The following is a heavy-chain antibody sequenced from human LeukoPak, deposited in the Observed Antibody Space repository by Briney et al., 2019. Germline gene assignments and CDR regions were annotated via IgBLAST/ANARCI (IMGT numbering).Heavy chain of an antibody. Sequence: SETLSLTCTVSGDSISCYYWSWIRQPPGKGLEWVAYIYYTGSTNYNPSLKNRVTISVDTSKNQFSLKLTSVTAADTCVDYCARHLLGKDLNYYYYGMDVWGQGTPVTVSS. CDR3: ARHLLGKDLNYYYYGMDV. J-gene: IGHJ6*02. D-gene: IGHD3-16*01. V-gene: IGHV4-59*08. CDR2: IYYTGST. CDR1: GDSISCYY.